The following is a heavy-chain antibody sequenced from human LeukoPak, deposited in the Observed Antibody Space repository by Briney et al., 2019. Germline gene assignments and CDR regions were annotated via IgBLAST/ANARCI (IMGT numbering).Heavy chain of an antibody. V-gene: IGHV4-59*01. CDR3: ARTNYGSGSHYHGNFDY. CDR1: GGSISSYY. CDR2: ISYSGST. D-gene: IGHD3-10*01. J-gene: IGHJ4*02. Sequence: SETLSLTCTVSGGSISSYYWSWIRQPPGKGLEWIGYISYSGSTNYNPSLKSRVTISVDTSKNQFSLKLNSMTAADTAVYYCARTNYGSGSHYHGNFDYWGQGTLVTVSS.